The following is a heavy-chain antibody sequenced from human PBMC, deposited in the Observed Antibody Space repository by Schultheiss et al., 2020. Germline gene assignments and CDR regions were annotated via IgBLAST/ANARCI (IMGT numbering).Heavy chain of an antibody. J-gene: IGHJ4*02. CDR2: IYYSGST. V-gene: IGHV4-59*01. D-gene: IGHD3-22*01. CDR3: ARMDDSSGYYVFGY. Sequence: SETLSLTCTVSGGSISSYYWSWIRQPPGKGLEWIGYIYYSGSTNYNPSLKSRVTISVDTSKNQFSLKLSSVTAADTAVYYCARMDDSSGYYVFGYWGQGTLVTGSS. CDR1: GGSISSYY.